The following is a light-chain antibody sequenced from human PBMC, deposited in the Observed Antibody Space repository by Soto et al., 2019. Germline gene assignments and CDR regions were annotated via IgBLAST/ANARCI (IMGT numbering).Light chain of an antibody. J-gene: IGKJ1*01. Sequence: DIQMTQSPSTLSASVGDRATLSCRASQSISSRLAWYQQKPGKAPSLLIYKASTIESGIPARFSGSGSGTEFTLTISSLQPEDFATYYCQQYNSYSRTFGQGTKVDIK. CDR1: QSISSR. CDR3: QQYNSYSRT. V-gene: IGKV1-5*03. CDR2: KAS.